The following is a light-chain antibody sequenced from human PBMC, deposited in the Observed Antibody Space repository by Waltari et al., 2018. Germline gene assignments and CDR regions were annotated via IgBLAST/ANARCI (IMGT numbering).Light chain of an antibody. Sequence: DIQMTQSPSSVSASVGDRVTITCRASQDVKYWLAWYQQRPEKAPKLLIFKASSLESGVPSRFSGSGSGTDFNLTISSLQPEDFATYFCQQANSVPRTFGQGTKVEI. CDR1: QDVKYW. J-gene: IGKJ1*01. V-gene: IGKV1-12*01. CDR3: QQANSVPRT. CDR2: KAS.